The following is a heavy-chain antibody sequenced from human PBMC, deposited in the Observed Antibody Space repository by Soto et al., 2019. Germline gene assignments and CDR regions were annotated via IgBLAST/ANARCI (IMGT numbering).Heavy chain of an antibody. CDR3: AHSSSCRYFDGKREEDWFDP. J-gene: IGHJ5*02. CDR2: IYWDDDK. CDR1: GFSLSTSGVG. V-gene: IGHV2-5*02. D-gene: IGHD3-9*01. Sequence: SGPTLVNPTQTLTLTCTFSGFSLSTSGVGVGWIRQPPGKALEWLALIYWDDDKRYSPSLKSRLTITKDTSKNQVVLTMTNMDTVDTATYCCAHSSSCRYFDGKREEDWFDPWGQGTLVTVSS.